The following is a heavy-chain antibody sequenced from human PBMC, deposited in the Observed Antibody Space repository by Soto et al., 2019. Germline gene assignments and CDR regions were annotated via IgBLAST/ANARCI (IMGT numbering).Heavy chain of an antibody. J-gene: IGHJ4*02. CDR3: AKEYGSTWIDH. CDR1: GFTFSTYG. D-gene: IGHD6-13*01. V-gene: IGHV3-30*18. CDR2: MSYDGTKE. Sequence: GGALRLSCAASGFTFSTYGMHWVRQAPGKGLEWVAAMSYDGTKEYYVDSVKGRFTISRDNSRNTLFLQLNSLRAEDTAVYYCAKEYGSTWIDHWGQGTLVTVSS.